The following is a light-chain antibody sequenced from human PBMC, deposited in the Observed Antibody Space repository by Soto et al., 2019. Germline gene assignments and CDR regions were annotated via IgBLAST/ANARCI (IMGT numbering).Light chain of an antibody. CDR2: DVS. CDR3: RSYTSSSTLYV. V-gene: IGLV2-14*01. J-gene: IGLJ1*01. CDR1: SSDVGGYNY. Sequence: QSALTQPASVSGSPGQSITISFTGTSSDVGGYNYVSWYQQHPGKAPKLMIYDVSNRPSGVSNRFSGSKSGHTASLSISGLQAEDEADYYCRSYTSSSTLYVFGTGTKLTVL.